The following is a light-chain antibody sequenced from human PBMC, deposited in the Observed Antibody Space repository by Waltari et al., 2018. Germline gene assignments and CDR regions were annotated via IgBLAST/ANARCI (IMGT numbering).Light chain of an antibody. CDR3: QQYYSLPLT. CDR2: WAS. Sequence: DIVMTQSPDSLAVSLGERATIHCKSSQSLLYSSNNKNSLTWYQQKPGQPPKLLIYWASTRESGVPDRFSGSGSGTDFTLTISSLQAEDVAVYYCQQYYSLPLTFGGGTKVEIK. CDR1: QSLLYSSNNKNS. V-gene: IGKV4-1*01. J-gene: IGKJ4*01.